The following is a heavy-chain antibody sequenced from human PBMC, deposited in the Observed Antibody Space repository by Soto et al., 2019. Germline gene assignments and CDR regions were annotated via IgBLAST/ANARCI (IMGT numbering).Heavy chain of an antibody. V-gene: IGHV1-18*01. CDR3: ARDLNLGLGDY. CDR2: INANNGNT. J-gene: IGHJ4*02. Sequence: QVQLVQSGAEVKKPGASVKVSCKASGYTFTSYGLSWVRQAPGQGLEWMGWINANNGNTKYAQKLQGRVTMTTDTATTTAYMELRSLRSDDTAVYYCARDLNLGLGDYWGQGTLVTVSS. CDR1: GYTFTSYG. D-gene: IGHD7-27*01.